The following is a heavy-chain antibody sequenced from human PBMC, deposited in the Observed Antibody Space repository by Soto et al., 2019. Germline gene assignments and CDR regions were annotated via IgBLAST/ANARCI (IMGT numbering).Heavy chain of an antibody. CDR2: ISGSGGST. CDR3: AKDLVPVVVAAKSDY. Sequence: HPGGSLRLSCTASGFTFSSYAMSWVRQAPGKGLEWVSAISGSGGSTYYADSVKGRFTISRDNSKNTLYLQMNSLRAEDTAVYYCAKDLVPVVVAAKSDYWGQGTLVTVSS. CDR1: GFTFSSYA. V-gene: IGHV3-23*01. J-gene: IGHJ4*02. D-gene: IGHD2-15*01.